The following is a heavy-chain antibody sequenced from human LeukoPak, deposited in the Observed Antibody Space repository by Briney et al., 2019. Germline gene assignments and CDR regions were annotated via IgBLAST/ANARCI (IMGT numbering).Heavy chain of an antibody. CDR2: IIPILGIA. V-gene: IGHV1-69*04. CDR3: ATGGDYYDSSGANTDY. D-gene: IGHD3-22*01. CDR1: GCTFSSYA. J-gene: IGHJ4*02. Sequence: SVKVSCKASGCTFSSYAISWVRQAPGQGLEWMGRIIPILGIANYAQKFQGRVTITADKSTSTAYMELSSLRSEDTAVYYCATGGDYYDSSGANTDYWGQGTLVTVSS.